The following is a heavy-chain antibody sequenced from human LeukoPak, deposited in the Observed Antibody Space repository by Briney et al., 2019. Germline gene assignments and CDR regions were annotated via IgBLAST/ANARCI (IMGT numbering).Heavy chain of an antibody. D-gene: IGHD3-22*01. CDR1: GFTFSSYE. CDR2: ISSSGSTI. CDR3: ARGAYYDSSGYEY. J-gene: IGHJ4*02. Sequence: GGSLRLSCAASGFTFSSYEMNWVRQAPGKRLEWVSYISSSGSTIYYADSVKGRFTISRDNAKNSLYLQMNSLRAEDTAVYYCARGAYYDSSGYEYWGQGTLVTVSS. V-gene: IGHV3-48*03.